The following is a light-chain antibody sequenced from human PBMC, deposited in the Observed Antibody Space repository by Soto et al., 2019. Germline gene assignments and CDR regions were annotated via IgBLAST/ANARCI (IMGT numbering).Light chain of an antibody. CDR3: QQYDNYPWT. CDR1: QDISRW. J-gene: IGKJ1*01. Sequence: DIQMTKSPATLSASEGDRVSITCLASQDISRWLAWYQQKPGKAPKVLIYDASSLESGVPSRFSGSGSGTEFTLTISSLQPDDLATYYCQQYDNYPWTFGQGTKV. V-gene: IGKV1-5*01. CDR2: DAS.